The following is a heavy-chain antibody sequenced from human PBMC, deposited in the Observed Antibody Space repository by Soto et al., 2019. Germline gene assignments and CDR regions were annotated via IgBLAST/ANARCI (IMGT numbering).Heavy chain of an antibody. CDR2: IRSKGHNYAT. J-gene: IGHJ5*02. Sequence: LRLSCAASGFAFSGSAMYWVRQASGKGPEWVGRIRSKGHNYATEYAASVKGRFTISRDDSKNTAYLQMNSLQTEDTAVYYCTRDLFSYDYSGILWFDPWGQGTLVTVSS. CDR1: GFAFSGSA. CDR3: TRDLFSYDYSGILWFDP. V-gene: IGHV3-73*01. D-gene: IGHD3-16*01.